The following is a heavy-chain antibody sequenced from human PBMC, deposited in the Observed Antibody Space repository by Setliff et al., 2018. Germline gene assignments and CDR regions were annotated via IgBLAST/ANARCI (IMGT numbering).Heavy chain of an antibody. CDR3: TRDIVVFTDIDYYYSGMDV. J-gene: IGHJ6*02. D-gene: IGHD2-21*01. CDR1: GFAFNTYW. Sequence: GGSLRLSCAASGFAFNTYWMHWVRQVPGKGLVWVARINGDGSVANYADAVKGRFTISRDNAKNTLSLQMNTLKAEDTAVYYCTRDIVVFTDIDYYYSGMDVWGRGTAVTVSS. V-gene: IGHV3-74*01. CDR2: INGDGSVA.